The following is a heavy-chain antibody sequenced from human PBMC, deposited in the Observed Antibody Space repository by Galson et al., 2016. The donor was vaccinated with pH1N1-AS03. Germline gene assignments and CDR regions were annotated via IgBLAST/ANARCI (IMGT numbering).Heavy chain of an antibody. J-gene: IGHJ4*02. D-gene: IGHD1-26*01. Sequence: PLSLTCTVSGGSISSGGYYWNWIRQHPGKGLEWIGYIFHSGSTYYNPSLESLVSISVDTSKNQFSLKLKSVTAADTAVYYCARQDSGAYYLDSWGPGTLVTVSS. CDR2: IFHSGST. CDR1: GGSISSGGYY. CDR3: ARQDSGAYYLDS. V-gene: IGHV4-31*01.